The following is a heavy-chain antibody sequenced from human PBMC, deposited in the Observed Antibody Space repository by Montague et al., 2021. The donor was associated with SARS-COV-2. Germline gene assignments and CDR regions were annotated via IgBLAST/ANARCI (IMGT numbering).Heavy chain of an antibody. CDR1: GGSISSSSYF. D-gene: IGHD6-13*01. J-gene: IGHJ4*02. CDR2: IYYSGGT. V-gene: IGHV4-39*01. Sequence: SETLSLTCTVSGGSISSSSYFWGWIRQPPGKGLEWIGSIYYSGGTYYNPSLKSRVTISVDTSKNQFSLKLSSVTAADTAVYYCARAFIAAAGTTSFDYWGQGTLVTVSS. CDR3: ARAFIAAAGTTSFDY.